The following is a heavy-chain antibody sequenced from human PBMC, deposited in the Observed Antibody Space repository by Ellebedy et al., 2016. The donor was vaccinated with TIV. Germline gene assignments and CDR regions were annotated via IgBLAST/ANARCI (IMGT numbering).Heavy chain of an antibody. D-gene: IGHD4-17*01. CDR1: GFTFSSYS. CDR2: ISSSSSTI. V-gene: IGHV3-48*04. J-gene: IGHJ4*02. CDR3: ARFHYGDYDY. Sequence: GGSLRLXCAASGFTFSSYSMNWVRQAPGKGLEWVSYISSSSSTIYYADSVKGRFTISRDNAKNSLYLQMSSLRAEDTAVYYCARFHYGDYDYWGQGTLVTVSS.